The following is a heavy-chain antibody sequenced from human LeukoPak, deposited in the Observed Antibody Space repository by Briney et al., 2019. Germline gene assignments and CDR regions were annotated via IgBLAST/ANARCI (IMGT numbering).Heavy chain of an antibody. J-gene: IGHJ4*02. Sequence: MSSETLSLTCIVPGGSISSSSYYWAWIRQSPGKGLEWIGTFSSGGSAYYNPSLTSRVSISKDTSDNQFSLRLYSVTAADTAVYYCARKQTGTMYDVWGQGTLVTVSS. CDR2: FSSGGSA. CDR1: GGSISSSSYY. CDR3: ARKQTGTMYDV. D-gene: IGHD1-7*01. V-gene: IGHV4-39*07.